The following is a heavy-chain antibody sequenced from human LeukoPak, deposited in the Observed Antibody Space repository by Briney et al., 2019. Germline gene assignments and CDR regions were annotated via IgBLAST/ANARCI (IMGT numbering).Heavy chain of an antibody. D-gene: IGHD3-22*01. CDR3: ASYDSAYDAFDI. V-gene: IGHV4-34*01. Sequence: SETLSLTCAVYGGSFSVYYWTWIRQPPGKGLEWIGEINHSESTNYNPSLKSRVTISVDTSKNQFSLKLSSVTAADTAVYYCASYDSAYDAFDIWGQGTMVTVSS. CDR2: INHSEST. J-gene: IGHJ3*02. CDR1: GGSFSVYY.